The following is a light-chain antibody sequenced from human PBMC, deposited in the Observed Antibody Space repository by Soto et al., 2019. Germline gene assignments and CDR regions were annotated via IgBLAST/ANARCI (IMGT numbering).Light chain of an antibody. J-gene: IGLJ1*01. V-gene: IGLV2-8*01. CDR3: GSYADSNNYV. Sequence: QSVLAQPPSASGSPGQSVTISCTGTSSDVGGYNYVSWYQQYPGKAPKIMIYEVSKRPSGVPDRFSGSKSGNTASLTVSGLQAEXEADYYCGSYADSNNYVFGTGTKVTVL. CDR2: EVS. CDR1: SSDVGGYNY.